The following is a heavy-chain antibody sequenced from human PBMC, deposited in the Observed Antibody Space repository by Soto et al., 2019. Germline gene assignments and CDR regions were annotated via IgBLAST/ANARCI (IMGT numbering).Heavy chain of an antibody. CDR1: GFFFSSHG. D-gene: IGHD1-1*01. V-gene: IGHV3-30*18. Sequence: QVQLVESGGGVVQPGGSLTLSCVASGFFFSSHGMYWVRQAPGRGLEWVALISYEGSHKYYVDSVKGRFTISRDNSKKTVYLHMTSLRAEDTALYYCAKDFELPDGDYYHYGMDVWGQVTTVSVSS. J-gene: IGHJ6*02. CDR3: AKDFELPDGDYYHYGMDV. CDR2: ISYEGSHK.